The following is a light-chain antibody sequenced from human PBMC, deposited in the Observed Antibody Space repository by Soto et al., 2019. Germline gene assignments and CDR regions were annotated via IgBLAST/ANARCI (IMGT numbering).Light chain of an antibody. CDR1: QSISSW. J-gene: IGKJ3*01. CDR3: QQSFT. Sequence: DIQMTQSPSTLSASVGDRVTITCRASQSISSWLAWYQQKPGKAPKLLIYKASSLESGVPSRFSGSGSGTEFTLTISSLLPDDFATYYCQQSFTFGPGTNVDIK. CDR2: KAS. V-gene: IGKV1-5*03.